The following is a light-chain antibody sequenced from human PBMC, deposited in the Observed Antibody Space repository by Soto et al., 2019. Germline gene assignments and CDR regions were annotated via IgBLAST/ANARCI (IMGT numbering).Light chain of an antibody. CDR3: QQYNSYSEA. J-gene: IGKJ1*01. CDR2: KAS. V-gene: IGKV1-5*03. Sequence: DIHMTQSPSTLSASVGDRVTITCGASQSISSWLAWYQQKPGKAPKLLIYKASTLKSGVPSRFSGSGSGTEFTLTISSLQPDDFATYYCQQYNSYSEAFGQGTKVDIK. CDR1: QSISSW.